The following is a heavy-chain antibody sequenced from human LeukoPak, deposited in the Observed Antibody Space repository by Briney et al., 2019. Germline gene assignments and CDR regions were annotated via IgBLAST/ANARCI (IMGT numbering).Heavy chain of an antibody. CDR1: GFTFSSYG. J-gene: IGHJ4*02. CDR2: ISYDGSNK. CDR3: AKGRGRELLVEFDY. Sequence: PGRSLRLSCAASGFTFSSYGMHGVRQAPGKGLEWVAVISYDGSNKYYADSVKGRFTISRDNSKNALYLQMNSLRAEDTAVYYCAKGRGRELLVEFDYWGQGTLVTVSS. D-gene: IGHD3-10*01. V-gene: IGHV3-30*18.